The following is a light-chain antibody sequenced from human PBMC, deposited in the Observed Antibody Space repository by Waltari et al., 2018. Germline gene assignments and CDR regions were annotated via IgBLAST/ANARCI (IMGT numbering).Light chain of an antibody. Sequence: QSALTQPASVSGSPGQSITISCTGTTSDIGGYNYVSSYQQHPGKAPKLIIFDVSSRPSGVSNRFSGSKSANTASLIISGLQAEDEADYYCCSFTSSSTWVFGGGTKLTVL. CDR3: CSFTSSSTWV. CDR1: TSDIGGYNY. J-gene: IGLJ3*02. CDR2: DVS. V-gene: IGLV2-14*03.